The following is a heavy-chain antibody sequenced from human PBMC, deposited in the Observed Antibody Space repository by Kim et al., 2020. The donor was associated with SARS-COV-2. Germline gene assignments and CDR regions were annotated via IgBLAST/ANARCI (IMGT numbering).Heavy chain of an antibody. J-gene: IGHJ4*02. V-gene: IGHV1-69*01. D-gene: IGHD5-12*01. CDR2: GTA. CDR3: ALSGYDGDY. Sequence: GTANDAQKFQGRVTIPADESTSTAYMELSSLRSEDTAVYYCALSGYDGDYWGQGTLVTVSS.